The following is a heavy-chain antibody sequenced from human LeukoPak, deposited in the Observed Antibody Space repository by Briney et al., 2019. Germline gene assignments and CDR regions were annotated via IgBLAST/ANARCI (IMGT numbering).Heavy chain of an antibody. Sequence: SETLSLTCAVSVYSISNDYYWGWIRQPPGRGLEWIGHIYHSGSGYYNPSLKSRVAMSVDTSKNQFSLKLNSVTAVDTAVYYCTRKATTGPTKAAFDVWGQGTMVTVSS. V-gene: IGHV4-28*01. J-gene: IGHJ3*01. CDR2: IYHSGSG. D-gene: IGHD4-17*01. CDR1: VYSISNDYY. CDR3: TRKATTGPTKAAFDV.